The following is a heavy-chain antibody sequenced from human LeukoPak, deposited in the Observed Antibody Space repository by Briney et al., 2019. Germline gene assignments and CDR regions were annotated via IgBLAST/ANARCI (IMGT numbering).Heavy chain of an antibody. CDR1: GFTFSSDS. CDR3: ARDQYSSSWYLFGAFDI. J-gene: IGHJ3*02. Sequence: GGSLRLSCAASGFTFSSDSMNWVRQAPGKGLEWVAVISYDGSNKYYADSVKGRFTISRDNSKNTLYLQMNSLRAEDTAVYYRARDQYSSSWYLFGAFDIWGQGTMVTVSS. D-gene: IGHD6-13*01. CDR2: ISYDGSNK. V-gene: IGHV3-30*03.